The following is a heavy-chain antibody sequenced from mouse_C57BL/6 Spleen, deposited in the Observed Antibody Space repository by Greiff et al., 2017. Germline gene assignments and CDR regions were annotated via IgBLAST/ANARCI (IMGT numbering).Heavy chain of an antibody. V-gene: IGHV1-50*01. CDR2: IDPSDSYT. CDR1: GYTFTSYW. D-gene: IGHD1-3*01. Sequence: QVQLQQPGAELVKPGASVKLSCKASGYTFTSYWMQWVKQRPGQGLEWIGEIDPSDSYTNYNQKFKGKATLTVDTSSSTAYMQLSSLTSGDSAVYYWARGGVGRGAMDYWGQGTSVTVSS. CDR3: ARGGVGRGAMDY. J-gene: IGHJ4*01.